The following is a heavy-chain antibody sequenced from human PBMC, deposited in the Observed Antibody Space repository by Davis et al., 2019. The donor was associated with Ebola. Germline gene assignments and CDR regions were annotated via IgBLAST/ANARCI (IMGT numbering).Heavy chain of an antibody. CDR3: AREDIVVVPAPNV. CDR2: INPNSGGT. J-gene: IGHJ6*02. CDR1: GGTFSSYA. D-gene: IGHD2-2*01. Sequence: ASVKVSCKASGGTFSSYAISWVRQAPGQGLEWMGWINPNSGGTNYAQKFQGRVTMTRDTSISTAYMELSRLRSDDTAVYYCAREDIVVVPAPNVWGQGTTVTVSS. V-gene: IGHV1-2*02.